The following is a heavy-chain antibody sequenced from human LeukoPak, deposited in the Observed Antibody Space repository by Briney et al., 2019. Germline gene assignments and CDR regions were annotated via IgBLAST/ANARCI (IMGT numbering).Heavy chain of an antibody. Sequence: PSETLSLTCAVYGGSFSDYYWSWIRQPPGKGLEWIGYIYYTGSTNYNPSLKSRVTISEDTSKNQFSLKLSSVTAADTAVYYCARDSGTTGEVKFDPWGQGTLVTVSS. CDR3: ARDSGTTGEVKFDP. V-gene: IGHV4-34*11. CDR2: IYYTGST. D-gene: IGHD3-10*01. J-gene: IGHJ5*02. CDR1: GGSFSDYY.